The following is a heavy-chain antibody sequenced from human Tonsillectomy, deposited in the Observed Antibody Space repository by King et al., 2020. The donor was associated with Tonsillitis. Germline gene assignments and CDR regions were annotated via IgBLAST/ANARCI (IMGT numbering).Heavy chain of an antibody. CDR3: VRRQRRGNYYMDV. J-gene: IGHJ6*03. D-gene: IGHD3-10*01. CDR1: GFTFSSYG. CDR2: IWYEGSNK. Sequence: VQLVESGGGVVQPGRSLRLSCAASGFTFSSYGMHWVRQAPGKGREGVAVIWYEGSNKYYADSVKGRFTISRDNSKNTLYLQMNSLRAEDTAVYYCVRRQRRGNYYMDVWGKGTTVTVSS. V-gene: IGHV3-33*08.